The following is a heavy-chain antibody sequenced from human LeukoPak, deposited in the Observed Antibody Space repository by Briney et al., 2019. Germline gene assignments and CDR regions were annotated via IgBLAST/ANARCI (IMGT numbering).Heavy chain of an antibody. CDR3: QKTAYEILTGRNYYYYYGMDV. V-gene: IGHV1-69*16. Sequence: ASDKFSCKASGGTFSRYTISWVRQAPGHGLDWMEGIMHILGTANYAQKLQGRVTMTTDTSTSTAYMELRSLRSDDTVFFFKQKTAYEILTGRNYYYYYGMDVWGQGTTVTVSS. J-gene: IGHJ6*02. CDR2: IMHILGTA. CDR1: GGTFSRYT. D-gene: IGHD3-9*01.